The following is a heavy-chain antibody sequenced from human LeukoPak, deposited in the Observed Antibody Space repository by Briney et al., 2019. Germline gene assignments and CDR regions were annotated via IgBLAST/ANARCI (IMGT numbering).Heavy chain of an antibody. Sequence: GGSLRLSCAASGFTFSSYGMHWVRQAPGKGLEWVAVIWYDGSNKYYADSVKGRFTISRDNSKNTLYLQMNGLGVEDTAIYYCAREGDSSGHAGAFDIWGQGTMVTVSS. V-gene: IGHV3-33*01. D-gene: IGHD3-22*01. J-gene: IGHJ3*02. CDR1: GFTFSSYG. CDR3: AREGDSSGHAGAFDI. CDR2: IWYDGSNK.